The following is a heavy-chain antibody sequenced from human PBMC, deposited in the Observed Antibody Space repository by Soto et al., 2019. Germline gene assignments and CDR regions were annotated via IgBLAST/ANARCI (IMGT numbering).Heavy chain of an antibody. CDR1: GGTFSSYA. Sequence: ASVKVSCKASGGTFSSYAISWVRQAPGQGLEWMGGIIPIFGTANYAQKFQGRVTITADESTSTAYMELSSLRSEDTAVYYCARVEWELPCFVYSGHTPLVTVSS. V-gene: IGHV1-69*13. CDR2: IIPIFGTA. CDR3: ARVEWELPCFVY. J-gene: IGHJ4*01. D-gene: IGHD1-26*01.